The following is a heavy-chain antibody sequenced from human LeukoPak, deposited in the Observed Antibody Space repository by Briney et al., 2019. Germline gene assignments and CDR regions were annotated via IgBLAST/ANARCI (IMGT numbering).Heavy chain of an antibody. CDR3: AKGSYCSSTSCYYPNWFDP. D-gene: IGHD2-2*01. CDR2: ISGSGGST. J-gene: IGHJ5*02. Sequence: GGSLRLSCAASGFTFSSYAMSWVRQAPGKGLEWVSAISGSGGSTYYADSVKGRFTISRDNSKNTLYLQMNSLRAEDTAVYYCAKGSYCSSTSCYYPNWFDPWGQGTLVTVSS. V-gene: IGHV3-23*01. CDR1: GFTFSSYA.